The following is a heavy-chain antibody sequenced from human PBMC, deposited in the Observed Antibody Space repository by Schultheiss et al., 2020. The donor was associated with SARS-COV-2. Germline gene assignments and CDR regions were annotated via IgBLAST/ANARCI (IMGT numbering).Heavy chain of an antibody. Sequence: SGPTLVKPTQTLTLTCTFSGFSLSTSGVGVGWIRQPPGKALEWLALIYWDDDKRYSPSLKSRLTITKDTSKNQVVLTMTNMDPVDTATYYCARIRPTYYYDSSGYSLPDYWGQGTLVTVSS. CDR3: ARIRPTYYYDSSGYSLPDY. V-gene: IGHV2-5*02. J-gene: IGHJ4*02. CDR2: IYWDDDK. D-gene: IGHD3-22*01. CDR1: GFSLSTSGVG.